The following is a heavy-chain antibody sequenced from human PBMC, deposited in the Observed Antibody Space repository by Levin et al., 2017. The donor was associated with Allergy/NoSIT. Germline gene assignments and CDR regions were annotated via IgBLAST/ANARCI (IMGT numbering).Heavy chain of an antibody. D-gene: IGHD3-22*01. CDR2: IWHDGSNK. Sequence: GGSLRLSCVASGFSFSTYGMHWVRQAPGKGLEWVAVIWHDGSNKLYADSVKGRFTMSRDNSKNTLFLQMNSLRGEDTAVYYCARAGHYHYDRSGPGGMDVWGQGTTVTVSS. CDR1: GFSFSTYG. CDR3: ARAGHYHYDRSGPGGMDV. J-gene: IGHJ6*02. V-gene: IGHV3-33*01.